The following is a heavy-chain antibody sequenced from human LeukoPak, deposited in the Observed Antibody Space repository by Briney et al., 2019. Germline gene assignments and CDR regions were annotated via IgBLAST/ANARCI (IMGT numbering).Heavy chain of an antibody. D-gene: IGHD3-3*01. CDR1: GCTFTGYY. CDR2: INPNSGGT. V-gene: IGHV1-2*02. CDR3: ASSEVYYDFWSGYSDYYYGMDV. J-gene: IGHJ6*02. Sequence: ASVKVSCKASGCTFTGYYMHWVRQAPGQGLEWMGWINPNSGGTNYAQKFQGRVTMTRDTSISTAYMELSRLRSDDTAVYYCASSEVYYDFWSGYSDYYYGMDVWGQGTTVTVSS.